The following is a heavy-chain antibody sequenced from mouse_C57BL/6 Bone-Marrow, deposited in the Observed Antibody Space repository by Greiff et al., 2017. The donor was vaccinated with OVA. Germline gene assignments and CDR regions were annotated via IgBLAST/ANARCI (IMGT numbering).Heavy chain of an antibody. V-gene: IGHV1-19*01. J-gene: IGHJ3*01. Sequence: EVQLQQSGPVLVKPGASVKMSCKASGYTFTDYYMNWVKQSHGKSLEWIGVINPYNGGTSYNQKFKGKATLTVDKSSSTAYMELNSLTSEDSAVYYCARDDPGAWFAYWGQGTLVTVSA. CDR2: INPYNGGT. D-gene: IGHD2-3*01. CDR1: GYTFTDYY. CDR3: ARDDPGAWFAY.